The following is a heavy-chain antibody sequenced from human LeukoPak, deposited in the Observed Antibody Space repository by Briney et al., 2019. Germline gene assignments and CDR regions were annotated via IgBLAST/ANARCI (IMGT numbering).Heavy chain of an antibody. D-gene: IGHD2-2*01. Sequence: SSETLSLTCTVSGGSISSGGYYWSWIRQHPGKGLEWIGYIYYSGSTNYNPSLKSRVTISVDTSKNQFSLKLSSVTAADTAVYYCARERCSSTSCFGYMDVWGKGTTVTVSS. J-gene: IGHJ6*03. CDR1: GGSISSGGYY. V-gene: IGHV4-61*08. CDR2: IYYSGST. CDR3: ARERCSSTSCFGYMDV.